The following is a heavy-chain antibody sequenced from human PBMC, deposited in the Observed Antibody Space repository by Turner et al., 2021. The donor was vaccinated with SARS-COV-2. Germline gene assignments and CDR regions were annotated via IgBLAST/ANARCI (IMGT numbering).Heavy chain of an antibody. V-gene: IGHV3-53*01. CDR1: GFTVSSNY. CDR2: IYSGGST. D-gene: IGHD6-19*01. J-gene: IGHJ3*02. CDR3: ARGYSSGWYQSGAFDI. Sequence: EVQLVESGGGLIQPGGSLRLSCAASGFTVSSNYMSWVRQAPGKGLEWVLVIYSGGSTYYADSVKGRFTISRDNSKNTLYLQMNSLRAEDTAVYYCARGYSSGWYQSGAFDIWGQGTMVTVSS.